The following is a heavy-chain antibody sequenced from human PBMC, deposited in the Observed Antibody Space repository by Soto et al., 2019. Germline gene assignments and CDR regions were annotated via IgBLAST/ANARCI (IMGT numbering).Heavy chain of an antibody. D-gene: IGHD3-10*01. Sequence: EVQLLESGGGLVQPGGSLRLSCAASGFTFSSYAMSWVRQAPGKGLAWVSAISGSGGSTYYADSVKGRFTISRDNSKNRLYLQMNSLRAGDTAVYYCAKVARGTMVRGEDAFDIWGQGTIVSVSS. J-gene: IGHJ3*02. CDR3: AKVARGTMVRGEDAFDI. V-gene: IGHV3-23*01. CDR1: GFTFSSYA. CDR2: ISGSGGST.